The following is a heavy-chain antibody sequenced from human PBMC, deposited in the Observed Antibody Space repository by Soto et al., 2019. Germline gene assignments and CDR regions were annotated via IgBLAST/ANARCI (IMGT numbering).Heavy chain of an antibody. CDR3: AREGIVVVPAAIHWFDP. D-gene: IGHD2-2*02. CDR2: INAGNGNT. V-gene: IGHV1-3*01. CDR1: GYTFTSYA. Sequence: QVQLVQSGAEVKKPGASVKVSCKASGYTFTSYAMHWVRQAPGQRLEWMGWINAGNGNTKYSQQFQGRVTITRDTSASTAYMELSSLRSEDTAVYYCAREGIVVVPAAIHWFDPWGQGTLVTVSS. J-gene: IGHJ5*02.